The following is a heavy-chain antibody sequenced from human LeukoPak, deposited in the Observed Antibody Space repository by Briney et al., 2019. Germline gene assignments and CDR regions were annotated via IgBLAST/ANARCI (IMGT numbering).Heavy chain of an antibody. CDR1: GFTFSSYG. J-gene: IGHJ4*02. CDR3: AKDPYSSGWYRFGY. CDR2: ISGSGGST. V-gene: IGHV3-23*01. Sequence: GSLRLSCAGSGFTFSSYGMSWVRQAPGKGLEWVSAISGSGGSTYYADSVKGRFTISRDNSKNTLYLQMNSLRAEDTAVYYCAKDPYSSGWYRFGYWGQGTLVTVSS. D-gene: IGHD6-19*01.